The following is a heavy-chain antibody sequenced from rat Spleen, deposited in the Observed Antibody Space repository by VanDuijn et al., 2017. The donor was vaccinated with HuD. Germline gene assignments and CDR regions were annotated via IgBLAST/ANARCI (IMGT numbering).Heavy chain of an antibody. CDR3: ARSPGYGYPWYFDY. CDR1: GFIFSDHY. Sequence: EVQLVESDGGLVQPGRSLKLSCAASGFIFSDHYVAWVRQAPTKGLEWVATIIYDGSSTYYRDSVKGRFTISRDNAKSTLYLQMDSLRSEDTATYYCARSPGYGYPWYFDYWGQGVMVTVSS. V-gene: IGHV5-29*01. CDR2: IIYDGSST. D-gene: IGHD1-6*01. J-gene: IGHJ2*01.